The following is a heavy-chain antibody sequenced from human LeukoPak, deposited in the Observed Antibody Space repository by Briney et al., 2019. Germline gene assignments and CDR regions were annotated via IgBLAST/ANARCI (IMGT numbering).Heavy chain of an antibody. V-gene: IGHV4-59*01. CDR3: ARGPYYDFWSGYSQMGLDY. Sequence: SETLSLTCTVSGGSISSYYWSWIRQPPGKGLEWIGYIYYSGSTNYNPSLKSRVTISVDTSKNQFSLKLSSVTAADTAVYYCARGPYYDFWSGYSQMGLDYWGQGTPVTVSS. CDR1: GGSISSYY. D-gene: IGHD3-3*01. CDR2: IYYSGST. J-gene: IGHJ4*02.